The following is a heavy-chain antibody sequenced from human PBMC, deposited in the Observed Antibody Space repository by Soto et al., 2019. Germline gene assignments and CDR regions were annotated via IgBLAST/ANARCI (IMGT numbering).Heavy chain of an antibody. D-gene: IGHD2-15*01. Sequence: GESLKISCKGSGYSFTSYWIGWVRQIPWKGLEWMGIIYPGDSDTRYSPSFQGQVTISADKSISTAYLQWSSLKASDTAMYYCARTPTTKPRGGYYYYMDVWGKGTTVTVSS. CDR3: ARTPTTKPRGGYYYYMDV. CDR1: GYSFTSYW. CDR2: IYPGDSDT. J-gene: IGHJ6*03. V-gene: IGHV5-51*01.